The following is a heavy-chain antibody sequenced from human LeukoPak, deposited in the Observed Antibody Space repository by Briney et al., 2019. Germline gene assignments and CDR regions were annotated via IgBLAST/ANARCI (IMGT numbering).Heavy chain of an antibody. CDR1: GFTFTNYA. CDR3: VKKISLTGTKGGFDY. Sequence: PGGSLRLSCAASGFTFTNYAMSWVRQAPGKGLEWVSGMSGSGSSTYYADSVKGRFTISRDNSKNTLYLQMNSLRAEDTAVYYCVKKISLTGTKGGFDYWGQGTLVTVSS. J-gene: IGHJ4*01. D-gene: IGHD1-1*01. CDR2: MSGSGSST. V-gene: IGHV3-23*01.